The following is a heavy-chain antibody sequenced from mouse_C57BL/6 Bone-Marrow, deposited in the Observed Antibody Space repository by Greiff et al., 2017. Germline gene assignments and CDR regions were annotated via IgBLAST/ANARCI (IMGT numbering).Heavy chain of an antibody. CDR2: IYPSDSET. CDR3: ARRRDYYGSSYAGYAMDY. D-gene: IGHD1-1*01. J-gene: IGHJ4*01. CDR1: GYTFTSYW. Sequence: LQQPGAELVRPGSSVKLSCKASGYTFTSYWMDWVKQRPGQGLEWIGNIYPSDSETHYNQKFKDKATLTVDKSSSTAYMQLSSLTSEDSAVYYCARRRDYYGSSYAGYAMDYWGQGTSVTVSS. V-gene: IGHV1-61*01.